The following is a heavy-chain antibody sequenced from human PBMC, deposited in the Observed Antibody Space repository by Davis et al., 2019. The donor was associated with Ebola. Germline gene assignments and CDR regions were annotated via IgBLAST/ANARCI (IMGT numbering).Heavy chain of an antibody. Sequence: PGGSLRLSCVASRFSIINYWMSWVRQAPGRGLEWVANINQVGSEKNYVDFVKGRITISRDNAKNSLYLQMNSLRAEDTAVYYCARAVFHEVLDYWGQGTPVTVSS. CDR2: INQVGSEK. J-gene: IGHJ4*02. V-gene: IGHV3-7*03. CDR1: RFSIINYW. D-gene: IGHD3-3*01. CDR3: ARAVFHEVLDY.